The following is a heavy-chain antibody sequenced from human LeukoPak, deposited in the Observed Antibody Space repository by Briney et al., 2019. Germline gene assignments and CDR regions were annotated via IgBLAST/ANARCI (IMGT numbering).Heavy chain of an antibody. CDR3: ARGPLQTTVVTPFDY. CDR2: IYHSGST. V-gene: IGHV4-30-2*01. J-gene: IGHJ4*02. CDR1: GGSISRGDYS. Sequence: NPSETLSLTCAVSGGSISRGDYSWSWIRQPPGKGLEWIGYIYHSGSTHYNPSLKSRVTISVDRSKNQFSLKLNSVTAADTAVYFCARGPLQTTVVTPFDYWGQGTLVTVSS. D-gene: IGHD4-23*01.